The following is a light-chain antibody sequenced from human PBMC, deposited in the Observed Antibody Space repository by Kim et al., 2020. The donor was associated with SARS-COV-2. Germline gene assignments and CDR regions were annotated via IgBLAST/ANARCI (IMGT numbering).Light chain of an antibody. J-gene: IGKJ2*01. CDR2: GAS. CDR3: QQYSFWYT. Sequence: EIVMTQSPATLSVSPGERVTLSCRASQSISSKLAWYQQKPGQAPRLLIYGASSRATGIPARFSGSVSGTEFTLTISSLQSEDFAVYYCQQYSFWYTFGQGTKLEI. V-gene: IGKV3-15*01. CDR1: QSISSK.